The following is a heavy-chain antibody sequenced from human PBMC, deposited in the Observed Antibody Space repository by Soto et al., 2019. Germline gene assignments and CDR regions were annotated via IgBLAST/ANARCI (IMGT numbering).Heavy chain of an antibody. J-gene: IGHJ6*02. CDR1: GFTFGDYA. CDR3: TRAREADYYGMDV. D-gene: IGHD6-19*01. CDR2: IRSKAYGGTT. Sequence: PGGSLRLSCTASGFTFGDYAMSWVRQAPGKGLEWVGFIRSKAYGGTTEYAASVKGRFTISRDDSKSIAYLQMNSLKTEDTAVYYCTRAREADYYGMDVWGQGPTVTVSS. V-gene: IGHV3-49*04.